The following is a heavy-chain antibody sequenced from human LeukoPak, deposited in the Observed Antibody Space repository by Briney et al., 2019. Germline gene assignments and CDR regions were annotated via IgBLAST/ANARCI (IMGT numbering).Heavy chain of an antibody. V-gene: IGHV1-18*01. Sequence: ASVKVSCKASGYTFTSYGISWVRQAPGQGLEWMGWISAYNGDTNYAQNLQGRVTMTTDTSTSTAYMELRSLRSDDTAVYYCARVAPHRRLAVSGVVYFDYWGQGTLVTVSS. CDR3: ARVAPHRRLAVSGVVYFDY. J-gene: IGHJ4*02. CDR1: GYTFTSYG. CDR2: ISAYNGDT. D-gene: IGHD2-8*01.